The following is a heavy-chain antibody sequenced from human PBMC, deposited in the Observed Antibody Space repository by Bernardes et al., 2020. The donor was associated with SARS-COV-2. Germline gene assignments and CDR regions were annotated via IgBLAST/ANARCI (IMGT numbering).Heavy chain of an antibody. CDR2: IWYDGSNK. CDR3: ARGLDSSGYYPDDCYFDY. CDR1: GFTFSSYG. J-gene: IGHJ4*02. D-gene: IGHD3-22*01. V-gene: IGHV3-33*01. Sequence: GGSLRLSCAASGFTFSSYGMHWVRQAPGKGLEWVAVIWYDGSNKYYADSVKGRFTISRDNSKNTLYLQMNSLRAEDTAVYYCARGLDSSGYYPDDCYFDYWGQGTLVTVSS.